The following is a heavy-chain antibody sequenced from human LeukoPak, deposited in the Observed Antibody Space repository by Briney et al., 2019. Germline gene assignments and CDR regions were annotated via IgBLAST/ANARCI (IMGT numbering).Heavy chain of an antibody. CDR2: ISSSSSTI. CDR1: GFTFSSYS. V-gene: IGHV3-48*02. D-gene: IGHD4-17*01. Sequence: GGSLRLSCAASGFTFSSYSMNWVRQAPGKGLEWVSYISSSSSTIYYADSVKGRFTISRDNAKNSLYLQMNSLRDEDTAVYYCAGGVTTDYYYYGMDVWGQGTTVTVSS. CDR3: AGGVTTDYYYYGMDV. J-gene: IGHJ6*02.